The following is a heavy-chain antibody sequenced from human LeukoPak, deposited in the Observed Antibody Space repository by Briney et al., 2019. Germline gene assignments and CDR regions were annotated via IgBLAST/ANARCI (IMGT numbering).Heavy chain of an antibody. Sequence: SETLSLTCTVSGDSIGSYYWSWIRQPPGKGLEWIGYIYYSGSTNYNPSLKSRVTISVDTSKNQFSLKLSSVTAADTAVYYCVREWGAVGPINYWGQGTLVTVSS. D-gene: IGHD3-16*01. CDR1: GDSIGSYY. J-gene: IGHJ4*02. CDR3: VREWGAVGPINY. CDR2: IYYSGST. V-gene: IGHV4-59*01.